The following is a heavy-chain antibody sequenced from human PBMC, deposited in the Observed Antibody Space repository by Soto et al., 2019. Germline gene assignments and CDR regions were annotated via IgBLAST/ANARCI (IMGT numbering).Heavy chain of an antibody. Sequence: RRLSCAASGFTFSSHAMSWVRQAPGKGLECVSVISGTGGRTYYADSVKGRFTISRDNSKNTLYLQMNSLRAEDTAVYYCAKHIVVVPGAAEFRVDYFDYWGQGTLVTVSS. V-gene: IGHV3-23*01. CDR3: AKHIVVVPGAAEFRVDYFDY. J-gene: IGHJ4*02. D-gene: IGHD2-2*01. CDR1: GFTFSSHA. CDR2: ISGTGGRT.